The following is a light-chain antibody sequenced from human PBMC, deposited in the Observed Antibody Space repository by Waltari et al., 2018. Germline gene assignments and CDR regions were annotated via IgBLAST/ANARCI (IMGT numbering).Light chain of an antibody. J-gene: IGKJ1*01. Sequence: DIVLTQSPGTLSLFPGERATLSCRPSQSVSRSLPGYQQKPGQAPRLLIYGASSRATGVPDRFSASGSGTDFSLTISSLEPEDFAVYYCQHYVRLPVTFGQGTKVEIK. CDR2: GAS. V-gene: IGKV3-20*01. CDR1: QSVSRS. CDR3: QHYVRLPVT.